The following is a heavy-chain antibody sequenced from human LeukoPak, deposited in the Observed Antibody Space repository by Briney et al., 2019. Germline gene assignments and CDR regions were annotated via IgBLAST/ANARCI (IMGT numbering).Heavy chain of an antibody. Sequence: GGSLRLSGVASGFTFSSYAMSWVRQAPGKGLEWVSAISGSGGSTYYADSVKGRFTISRDNSKNTLYLQMNSLRAEDTAVYYCAKALSVAGGDYWGQGTLVTVSS. CDR1: GFTFSSYA. CDR3: AKALSVAGGDY. V-gene: IGHV3-23*01. CDR2: ISGSGGST. J-gene: IGHJ4*02. D-gene: IGHD6-19*01.